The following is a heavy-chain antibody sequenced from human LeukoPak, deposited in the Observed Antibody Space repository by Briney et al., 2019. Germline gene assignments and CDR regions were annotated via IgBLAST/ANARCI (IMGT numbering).Heavy chain of an antibody. J-gene: IGHJ4*02. D-gene: IGHD5-12*01. CDR2: ISGSNSYI. CDR3: ARGGSSDY. Sequence: GGSLRLSCAASGFTFSSYSMNWVRQAPGKGLEWVSSISGSNSYIYYADSVKGRFTISRDNAKNSLYLQMNSLRAEDTAVYYCARGGSSDYWGQGTLVTVSS. V-gene: IGHV3-21*01. CDR1: GFTFSSYS.